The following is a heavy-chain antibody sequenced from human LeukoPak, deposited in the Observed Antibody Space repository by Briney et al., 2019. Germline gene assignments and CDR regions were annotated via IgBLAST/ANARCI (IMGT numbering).Heavy chain of an antibody. J-gene: IGHJ4*02. V-gene: IGHV3-74*01. CDR1: GFTFSNDW. Sequence: GGSLRLPCAASGFTFSNDWMHWVRQAPGKGLVWVSRINTDGSTTTYADSVKGRFTISRDNAKNTLYLQMNSLRVEDTAVYYCARGRGGSYHYWGQGTLVTVSS. CDR3: ARGRGGSYHY. D-gene: IGHD1-26*01. CDR2: INTDGSTT.